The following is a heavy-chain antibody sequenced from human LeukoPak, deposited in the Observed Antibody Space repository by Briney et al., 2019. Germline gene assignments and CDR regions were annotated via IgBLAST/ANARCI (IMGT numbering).Heavy chain of an antibody. J-gene: IGHJ4*02. CDR2: IDHGVLT. Sequence: PETLSLTCTVSGYSISSGYYWGWIRQSPDKGLEWLASIDHGVLTYYKPSLKSRLTISVDTSKNQFSLKLSSVSATDTAVYYCARDRPTGFFEYWGQGTLVAVSS. CDR1: GYSISSGYY. V-gene: IGHV4-38-2*02. CDR3: ARDRPTGFFEY. D-gene: IGHD1-1*01.